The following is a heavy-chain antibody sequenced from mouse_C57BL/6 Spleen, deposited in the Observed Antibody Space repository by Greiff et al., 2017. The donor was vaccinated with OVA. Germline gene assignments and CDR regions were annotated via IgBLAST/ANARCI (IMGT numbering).Heavy chain of an antibody. CDR1: GYTFTSYW. Sequence: QVQLQQPGAELVKPGASVKLSCKASGYTFTSYWMHWVKQRPGRGLEWIGRIDPNSGGTKYNEKFKSKATLTVDKPSSTAYMQLSSLTSEDSAVYYCASHYYGSSPPLYWYFDVWGTGTTVTVSS. CDR3: ASHYYGSSPPLYWYFDV. V-gene: IGHV1-72*01. CDR2: IDPNSGGT. D-gene: IGHD1-1*01. J-gene: IGHJ1*03.